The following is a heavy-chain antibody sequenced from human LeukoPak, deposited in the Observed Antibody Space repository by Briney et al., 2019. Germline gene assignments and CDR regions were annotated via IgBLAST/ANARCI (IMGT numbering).Heavy chain of an antibody. CDR1: GGSISSYY. CDR3: ARDLLRPYALDI. Sequence: SETLSLTCTVSGGSISSYYWSWIRQPPGKGLEWIGYIYYSGSTNYNPSLKSRVTISVDTSKNQFSLKLSSVTAADTAVYYCARDLLRPYALDIWGQGTMVTVSS. D-gene: IGHD4-17*01. V-gene: IGHV4-59*01. CDR2: IYYSGST. J-gene: IGHJ3*02.